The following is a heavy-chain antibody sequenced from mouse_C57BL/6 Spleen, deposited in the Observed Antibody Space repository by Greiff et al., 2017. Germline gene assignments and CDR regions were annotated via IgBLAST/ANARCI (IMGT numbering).Heavy chain of an antibody. V-gene: IGHV1-22*01. D-gene: IGHD2-2*01. CDR1: GYTFTDYN. J-gene: IGHJ2*01. CDR2: INPNNGGT. Sequence: EVQLQQSGPELVKPGASVKMSCKASGYTFTDYNMHWVKQSHGKSLEWIGNINPNNGGTSYNQKFKGKATLTVNKSSSTAYMELRSLTSEDSAVYYCATGVTKCGYWGQGTTLTVSS. CDR3: ATGVTKCGY.